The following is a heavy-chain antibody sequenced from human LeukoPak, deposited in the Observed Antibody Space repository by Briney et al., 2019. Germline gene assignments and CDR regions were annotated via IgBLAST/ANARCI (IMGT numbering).Heavy chain of an antibody. CDR2: IKQDGSEK. CDR1: GFTFDDYG. V-gene: IGHV3-7*01. CDR3: AREGFYFFDF. J-gene: IGHJ4*01. Sequence: PGGSLRLSCAASGFTFDDYGLSWVRQVPGKGLEWVANIKQDGSEKTYADSVRGRFTIFRDNAKDSVYLQMDSLRAEDSAIYYCAREGFYFFDFWGQGTLVTVSS.